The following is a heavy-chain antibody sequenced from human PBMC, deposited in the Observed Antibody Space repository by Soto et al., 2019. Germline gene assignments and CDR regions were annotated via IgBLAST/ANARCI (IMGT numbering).Heavy chain of an antibody. D-gene: IGHD2-15*01. CDR1: GFTFSSYG. V-gene: IGHV3-30*03. CDR3: LVVAATFDY. J-gene: IGHJ4*02. CDR2: ISYDGSNK. Sequence: GGSLRLSCAASGFTFSSYGMHWVRQAPGKGLEWVAVISYDGSNKYYADSVKGRFTISRDNSKNTLYLQMNSLRAEDTAVYYCLVVAATFDYWGQETLVTVSS.